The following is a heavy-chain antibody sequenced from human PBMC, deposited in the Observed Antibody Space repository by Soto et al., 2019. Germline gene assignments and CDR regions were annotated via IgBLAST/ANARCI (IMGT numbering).Heavy chain of an antibody. V-gene: IGHV3-48*03. CDR2: ISSSGTI. J-gene: IGHJ4*02. CDR3: ARNIRDNSGNYFDY. D-gene: IGHD3-22*01. Sequence: EVQLVESGGGLVQPGGSLRLSCAASGFTFSGYGVNWVRQAPGKGLEWVSYISSSGTIIYADSVKGRFTISRDNAKNSLYLQMISLRDEDTAVYFCARNIRDNSGNYFDYWGQGTLVTVSS. CDR1: GFTFSGYG.